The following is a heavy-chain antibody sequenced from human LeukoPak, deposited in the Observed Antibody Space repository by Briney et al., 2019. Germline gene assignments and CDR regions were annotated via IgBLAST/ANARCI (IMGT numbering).Heavy chain of an antibody. D-gene: IGHD5-24*01. CDR3: ARRGKRWLQPGRNYFDY. CDR1: GDSITSSNYY. J-gene: IGHJ4*02. CDR2: INHSGST. Sequence: SETLSLTCTVSGDSITSSNYYWGWIRQPPGKGLEWIGEINHSGSTNYNPSLKSRVTISVDTSKNQFSLKLSSVTAADTAVYYCARRGKRWLQPGRNYFDYWGQGTLVTVSS. V-gene: IGHV4-39*07.